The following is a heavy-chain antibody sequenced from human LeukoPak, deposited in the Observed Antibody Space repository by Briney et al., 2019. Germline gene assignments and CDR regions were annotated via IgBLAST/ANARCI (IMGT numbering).Heavy chain of an antibody. J-gene: IGHJ5*02. CDR2: IIPIFGTA. CDR1: GGTFSSYA. D-gene: IGHD5-18*01. Sequence: ASVKASCKASGGTFSSYAISWVRQAPGQGLEWMGEIIPIFGTANYAQKFQGRVTITADKSTSTAYMELSSLRSEDTAVYYCARAIKPIQLWFGGWFDPWGQGTLVTVSS. V-gene: IGHV1-69*06. CDR3: ARAIKPIQLWFGGWFDP.